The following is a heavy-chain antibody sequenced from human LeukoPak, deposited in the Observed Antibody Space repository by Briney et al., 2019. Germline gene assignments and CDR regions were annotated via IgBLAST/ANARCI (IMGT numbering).Heavy chain of an antibody. Sequence: QSGGSLRLSCAASGFTFSSYAMSWVRQAPGKGLECISGFGGSGGSTYYADSVKGRFTISRDNSKNTLYLHMKSLRAEDTAVYYCAKGSGWLLPQYFDFWGQGTLVTVSS. CDR3: AKGSGWLLPQYFDF. CDR1: GFTFSSYA. V-gene: IGHV3-23*01. D-gene: IGHD2-21*01. CDR2: FGGSGGST. J-gene: IGHJ4*02.